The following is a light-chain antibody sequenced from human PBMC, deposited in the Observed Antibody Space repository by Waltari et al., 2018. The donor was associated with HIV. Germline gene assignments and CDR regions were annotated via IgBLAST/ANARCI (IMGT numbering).Light chain of an antibody. J-gene: IGKJ1*01. CDR2: KAS. Sequence: DIQMTQSPSTLSASVGDRVTITCRASSSISSGLAWYQQKPGKAPKLLINKASSLGSGVPSRFSGSGSGTEFTLTISSLQPDDFATYYCQQYYTYPWTFGQGTKVEIK. V-gene: IGKV1-5*03. CDR3: QQYYTYPWT. CDR1: SSISSG.